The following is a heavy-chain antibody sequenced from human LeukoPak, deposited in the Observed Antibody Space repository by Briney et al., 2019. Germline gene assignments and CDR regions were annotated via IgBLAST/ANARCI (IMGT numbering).Heavy chain of an antibody. CDR3: ARDCTIGSGDSSGYCYYYYMDV. V-gene: IGHV1-18*01. D-gene: IGHD3-22*01. CDR2: ISAYKGNT. CDR1: AYTFTCYG. J-gene: IGHJ6*03. Sequence: ASVNVSCTASAYTFTCYGISWVRHAPGQGIEWMGWISAYKGNTNYAQKLQGRVTMTTDTSTSTAYMELRSLRCDDTAVYCCARDCTIGSGDSSGYCYYYYMDVWGKGTTVTVSS.